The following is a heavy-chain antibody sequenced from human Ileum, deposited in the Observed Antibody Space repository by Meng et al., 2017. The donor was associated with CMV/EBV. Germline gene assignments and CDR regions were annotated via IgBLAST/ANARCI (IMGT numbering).Heavy chain of an antibody. J-gene: IGHJ5*02. D-gene: IGHD1/OR15-1a*01. Sequence: HRQHAAPGVVRPWGTRSLPCTVSGCSISGYYWSWIRQSAGKGLEWIGRVHTSGSTDYNPSLKSRVTMSGDVSKNQFSLKLTSVTAADTAVYYCVKDRSNTWNKDWFDPWGQGTLVTVSS. CDR3: VKDRSNTWNKDWFDP. CDR1: GCSISGYY. CDR2: VHTSGST. V-gene: IGHV4-4*07.